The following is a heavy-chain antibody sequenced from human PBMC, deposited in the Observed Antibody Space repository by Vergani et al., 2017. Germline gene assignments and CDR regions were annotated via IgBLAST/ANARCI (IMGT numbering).Heavy chain of an antibody. J-gene: IGHJ5*02. D-gene: IGHD2-2*01. CDR3: ARGRYCSSTSCPAAGFDP. Sequence: QVQLQESGPGLVKPSETLSLTCTVSGGSISSYYWSWIRQPAGKGLEWIGRIYTSGSTNYNPSLKSRVTMSVDTSKNQFSLKMSSVTAADTAVYSCARGRYCSSTSCPAAGFDPWGQGTLVTVSS. CDR1: GGSISSYY. V-gene: IGHV4-4*07. CDR2: IYTSGST.